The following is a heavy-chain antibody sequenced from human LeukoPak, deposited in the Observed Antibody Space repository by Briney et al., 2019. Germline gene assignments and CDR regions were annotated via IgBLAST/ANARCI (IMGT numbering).Heavy chain of an antibody. D-gene: IGHD6-19*01. J-gene: IGHJ4*02. CDR3: ARDSGQWLDY. Sequence: GGSLRLSCAASGFTFSSYAMHWVRQAPGKGLEWVAVISYDGSNKYYADSVKGRFTISRDNSKNTLYLQMNGLRAEDTAVYYCARDSGQWLDYWGQGTLVTVSS. CDR2: ISYDGSNK. V-gene: IGHV3-30*04. CDR1: GFTFSSYA.